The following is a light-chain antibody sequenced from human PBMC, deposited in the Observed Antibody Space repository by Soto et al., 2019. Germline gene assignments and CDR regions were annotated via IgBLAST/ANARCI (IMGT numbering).Light chain of an antibody. CDR1: QGIRND. Sequence: AIEMTQSPSSLSASVGDRVTITCRASQGIRNDLGWYQQKPGQAPKLLIYAASSLQSGVPSRFSGSGSGTDFTLTISSLQPEDFATYYCLQDYNFPLTFGGGTKVEIK. J-gene: IGKJ4*01. V-gene: IGKV1-6*01. CDR3: LQDYNFPLT. CDR2: AAS.